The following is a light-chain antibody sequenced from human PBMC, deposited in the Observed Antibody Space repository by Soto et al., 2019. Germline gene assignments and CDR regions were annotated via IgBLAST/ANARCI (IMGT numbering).Light chain of an antibody. CDR2: AAS. CDR3: QKYNSAPWT. CDR1: QGISNY. Sequence: DIQMTQSPSSLSASVGDRVTITCRASQGISNYLAWYQQKPGKVPKLLIYAASTLQSGVPSRFSGSGSGTDFTLTIRSLQTEDVANYYCQKYNSAPWTFGQGTKVDSK. V-gene: IGKV1-27*01. J-gene: IGKJ1*01.